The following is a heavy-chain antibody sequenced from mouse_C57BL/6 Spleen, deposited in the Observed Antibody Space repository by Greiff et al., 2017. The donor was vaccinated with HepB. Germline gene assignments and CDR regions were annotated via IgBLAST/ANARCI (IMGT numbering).Heavy chain of an antibody. V-gene: IGHV1-39*01. J-gene: IGHJ4*01. CDR3: ARRYYGSSPYAMDY. Sequence: VQLQQSGPELVKPGASVKLSCKASGYSFTDYNMNWVKQSNGKSLEWIGVINPNYGTTSYNQKFKGKATLTVDQSSSTAYMQLNSLTSEDSAVYYCARRYYGSSPYAMDYWGQGTSVTVSS. D-gene: IGHD1-1*01. CDR2: INPNYGTT. CDR1: GYSFTDYN.